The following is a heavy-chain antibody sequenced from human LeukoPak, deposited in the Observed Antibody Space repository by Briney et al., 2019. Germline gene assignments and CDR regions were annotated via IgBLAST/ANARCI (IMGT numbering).Heavy chain of an antibody. CDR2: MNPNSGNT. Sequence: ASVKVSCKASGYTFTSYDINWVRQATGQGLEWMGWMNPNSGNTGYAQKFQGRVTMTRNISISTAYMELSSLRSEDTAVYYCARNGPSADDAFDIWGQGTMVTVSS. V-gene: IGHV1-8*01. CDR3: ARNGPSADDAFDI. CDR1: GYTFTSYD. D-gene: IGHD2-8*01. J-gene: IGHJ3*02.